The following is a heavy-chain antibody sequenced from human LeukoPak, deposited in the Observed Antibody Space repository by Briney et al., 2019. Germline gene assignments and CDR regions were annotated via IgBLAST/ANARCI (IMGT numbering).Heavy chain of an antibody. CDR2: ISYDGSNK. J-gene: IGHJ4*02. V-gene: IGHV3-30*03. D-gene: IGHD3-22*01. Sequence: GGSLRLSCAASGFTFDNYAMHWVRQAPGKGLEWVAVISYDGSNKYYADSVKGRFTISRDNSKNTLYLQMNSLRAEDTAVYYCVSGDSSGYYYFDYWGQGTLVTVSS. CDR3: VSGDSSGYYYFDY. CDR1: GFTFDNYA.